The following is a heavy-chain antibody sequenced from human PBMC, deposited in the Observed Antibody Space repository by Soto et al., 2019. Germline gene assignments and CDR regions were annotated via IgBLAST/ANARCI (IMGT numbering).Heavy chain of an antibody. J-gene: IGHJ5*02. Sequence: QVQLQESRPGLVKPSGTLSLTCAVSSGSISSSNWWSWVRQPPGKGLEWIGEIYHSGSTNYNPSLKSRVTISVDKSKNQFSLKLSSVTAADTAVYYCARGGCSSTSCYEGVYWFDPWGQGTLVTVSS. CDR2: IYHSGST. V-gene: IGHV4-4*02. D-gene: IGHD2-2*01. CDR3: ARGGCSSTSCYEGVYWFDP. CDR1: SGSISSSNW.